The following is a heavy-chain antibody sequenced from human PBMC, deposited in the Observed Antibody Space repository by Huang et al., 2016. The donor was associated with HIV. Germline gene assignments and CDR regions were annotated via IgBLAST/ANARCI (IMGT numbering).Heavy chain of an antibody. J-gene: IGHJ3*02. V-gene: IGHV1-24*01. CDR2: FEPEEGET. CDR1: GYTVSELS. D-gene: IGHD2-15*01. Sequence: QVQLVESGAELKKPGASVRVSCKVSGYTVSELSLHWVQQAPEKGLEWMGGFEPEEGETIYAKRLQGRVTMTEDTSTDTAYMELSSLRPEDTAVYYCATSTPDVGAGVLRSAFDIWGQGTMVTVSS. CDR3: ATSTPDVGAGVLRSAFDI.